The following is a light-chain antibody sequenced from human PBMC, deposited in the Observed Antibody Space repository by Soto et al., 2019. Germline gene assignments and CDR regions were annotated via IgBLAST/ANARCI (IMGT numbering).Light chain of an antibody. J-gene: IGLJ1*01. CDR1: SSDVGGYNY. CDR2: DVS. CDR3: CSYAGRYTNV. V-gene: IGLV2-11*01. Sequence: QSALTQPRSVSGSPGQSVTISCTGTSSDVGGYNYVSWYQQHPGKAPKLMIYDVSKRPSGVPDRFSGSKSGSTASLTIFGLQAGDEADYYCCSYAGRYTNVVGTGTKLTVL.